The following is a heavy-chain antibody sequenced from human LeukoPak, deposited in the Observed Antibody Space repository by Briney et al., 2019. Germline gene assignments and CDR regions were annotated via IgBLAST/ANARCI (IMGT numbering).Heavy chain of an antibody. CDR3: ARGVLGGGQSAQYYFDY. J-gene: IGHJ4*02. CDR1: GFTVSSNS. V-gene: IGHV3-53*01. Sequence: GGSLRLSCAASGFTVSSNSMSWVRQAPGKGLEWVSFIYSDNTHYSDSVKGRFTISRDNSKNTLYLQMNSLRAEDTAVYYCARGVLGGGQSAQYYFDYWGQGTLVTVSS. CDR2: IYSDNT. D-gene: IGHD3-16*01.